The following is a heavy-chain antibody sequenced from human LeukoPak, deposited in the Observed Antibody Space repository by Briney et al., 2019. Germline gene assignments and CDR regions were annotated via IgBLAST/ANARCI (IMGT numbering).Heavy chain of an antibody. Sequence: GGSLRLSCAASGFTFSSYAMSWVRQAPGKGPEWVSAITGSGGSTYYADSVKGRFTISRDNSKNTLYLQMNSLRAEDTAVYYCAKPMTPYYYYYGMDVWGEGTTVTVSS. CDR3: AKPMTPYYYYYGMDV. CDR1: GFTFSSYA. D-gene: IGHD2-15*01. V-gene: IGHV3-23*01. CDR2: ITGSGGST. J-gene: IGHJ6*04.